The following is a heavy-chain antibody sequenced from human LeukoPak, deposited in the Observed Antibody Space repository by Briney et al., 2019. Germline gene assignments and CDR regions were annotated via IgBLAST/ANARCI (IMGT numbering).Heavy chain of an antibody. CDR1: GFTFSSYA. V-gene: IGHV3-23*01. CDR2: ITGSGGST. J-gene: IGHJ4*02. CDR3: ARDQGDYGLDY. D-gene: IGHD4-17*01. Sequence: GGSLRLSCAASGFTFSSYAMIWVRQAPGKGLEWVSAITGSGGSTYYADSVKGRFTISRDNPKNTLYLQMNSLRAEDSAMYYCARDQGDYGLDYWGQGTLVSVSS.